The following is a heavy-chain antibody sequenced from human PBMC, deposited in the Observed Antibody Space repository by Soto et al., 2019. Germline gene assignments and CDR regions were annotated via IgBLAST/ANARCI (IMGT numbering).Heavy chain of an antibody. J-gene: IGHJ4*02. CDR3: ARHKDTSSRYLLPDY. D-gene: IGHD6-13*01. CDR1: GGSISSSSYY. Sequence: QLQLQESGPGLVKPSETLSLTCTVSGGSISSSSYYWGWIRQPPGKGLEWIGSLYYSGYTYYNPSRKSRVTISKDTSKHQFALKVSSVTATDTAVYHCARHKDTSSRYLLPDYWGQGTLVTVSS. CDR2: LYYSGYT. V-gene: IGHV4-39*01.